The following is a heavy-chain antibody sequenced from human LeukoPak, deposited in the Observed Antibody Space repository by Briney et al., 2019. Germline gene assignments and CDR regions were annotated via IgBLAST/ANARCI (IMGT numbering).Heavy chain of an antibody. V-gene: IGHV3-53*01. CDR3: ARVSDTYYYDSSGYSNWLDP. D-gene: IGHD3-22*01. CDR2: IYSGGST. CDR1: GFTVSSNY. Sequence: QPGGSLRLPCPASGFTVSSNYMRGVRQAPGKGLEGVSVIYSGGSTYYADSVKGRFTSSRDNSKNTLYLQMNSLRAEDTAVYYCARVSDTYYYDSSGYSNWLDPWGQGTLVTVSS. J-gene: IGHJ5*02.